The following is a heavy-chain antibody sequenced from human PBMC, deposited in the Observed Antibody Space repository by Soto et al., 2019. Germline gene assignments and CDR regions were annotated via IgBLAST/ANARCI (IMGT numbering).Heavy chain of an antibody. CDR2: ISYDGSNK. CDR3: ARGPATWQQLAGGGWFDP. J-gene: IGHJ5*02. D-gene: IGHD6-13*01. CDR1: GFTFSSYA. Sequence: GGSLRLSCAASGFTFSSYAMHWVRQAPGKGLEWVAVISYDGSNKYYADSVKGRFTISRDNSKNTLYLQMNSLRAEDTAVYYCARGPATWQQLAGGGWFDPWGQGTLVTVSS. V-gene: IGHV3-30-3*01.